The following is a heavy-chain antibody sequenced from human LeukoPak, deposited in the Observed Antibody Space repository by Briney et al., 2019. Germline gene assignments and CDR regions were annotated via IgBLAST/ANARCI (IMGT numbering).Heavy chain of an antibody. J-gene: IGHJ4*02. Sequence: GGSLRPSCAASGFTFSSYAMSWVRQAPGQGLEWVSAISGSGGSTYYADSVKGRFTISRDNSKNTLYLQMNSLRAEDTAVYYCAKLPIVVVVAATHYWGQGTLVTVSS. V-gene: IGHV3-23*01. CDR2: ISGSGGST. D-gene: IGHD2-15*01. CDR1: GFTFSSYA. CDR3: AKLPIVVVVAATHY.